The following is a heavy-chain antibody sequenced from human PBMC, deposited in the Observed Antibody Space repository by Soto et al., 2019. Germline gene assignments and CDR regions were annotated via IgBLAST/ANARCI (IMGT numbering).Heavy chain of an antibody. Sequence: SETLSLTCAVYGGSFSGYYWSWIRQPPGKGLEWIGEINHSGSTNYNPSLKSRVTISVDTSKNQFSLKLSSVTAADTAVYYCAREKDTAMVPFDYWGQGTLVTVS. D-gene: IGHD5-18*01. CDR2: INHSGST. V-gene: IGHV4-34*01. CDR3: AREKDTAMVPFDY. J-gene: IGHJ4*02. CDR1: GGSFSGYY.